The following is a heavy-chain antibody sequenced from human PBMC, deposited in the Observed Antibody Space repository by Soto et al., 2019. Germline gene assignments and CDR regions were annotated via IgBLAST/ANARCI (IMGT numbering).Heavy chain of an antibody. CDR1: GFTFISYA. V-gene: IGHV3-23*01. Sequence: GGSLRLSCAASGFTFISYAMSWVRQAPGKGLEWVSAISGSGGSTYYADSVKGRFTISRDNSKNTLYLQMNSLRAEDTAVYYCAKDSTPTYCSSTSCYRVRGHFDYWGQGTLVTVS. D-gene: IGHD2-2*02. CDR3: AKDSTPTYCSSTSCYRVRGHFDY. CDR2: ISGSGGST. J-gene: IGHJ4*02.